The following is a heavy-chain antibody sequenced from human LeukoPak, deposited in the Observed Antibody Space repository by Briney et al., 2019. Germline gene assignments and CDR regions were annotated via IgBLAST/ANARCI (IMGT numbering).Heavy chain of an antibody. CDR1: GGCFSGYY. V-gene: IGHV4-34*01. CDR2: INHSGST. D-gene: IGHD3-9*01. J-gene: IGHJ4*02. Sequence: SETLSLTCAVYGGCFSGYYWSWIRQPPGKGLEWIGEINHSGSTNYNPSLKSRVTISVDTSKNQFSLKLSSVTAADTAVYYCARGPTTGYWGQGTLVTVSS. CDR3: ARGPTTGY.